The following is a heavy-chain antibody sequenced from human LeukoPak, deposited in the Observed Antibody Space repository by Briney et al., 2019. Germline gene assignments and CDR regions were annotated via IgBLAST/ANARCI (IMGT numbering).Heavy chain of an antibody. J-gene: IGHJ4*02. CDR2: ISGSGGST. V-gene: IGHV3-23*01. CDR1: GFTFSSYS. Sequence: GGSLRLSCAASGFTFSSYSMNWVRQAPGKGLEWVSAISGSGGSTYYADSVKGRFTISRDNSKNTLYLQMNSLRAEDTAVYYCANSFGGYYGDYWGQGTLVTVSS. CDR3: ANSFGGYYGDY. D-gene: IGHD3-22*01.